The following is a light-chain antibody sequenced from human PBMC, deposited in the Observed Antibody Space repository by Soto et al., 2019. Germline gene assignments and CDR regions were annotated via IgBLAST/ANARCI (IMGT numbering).Light chain of an antibody. J-gene: IGKJ2*01. V-gene: IGKV3-11*01. CDR3: QKRGNWPYT. CDR1: QSIGSY. Sequence: EIVLTQSPATLSLSPGERVTLSCRASQSIGSYLAWFQQKPGQAPRLLIYDSSNRATGIPARFSGSGSGTDFTLTISSLEPEDFDVYYCQKRGNWPYTFGQGTKLEIK. CDR2: DSS.